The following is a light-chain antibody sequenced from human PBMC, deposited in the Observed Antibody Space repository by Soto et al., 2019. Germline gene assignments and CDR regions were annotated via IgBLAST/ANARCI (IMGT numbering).Light chain of an antibody. CDR1: ISNIGNNY. Sequence: QSVLTQPPSVSAAPGQKVSISCTGSISNIGNNYVSWYQQLPGTAPKLLVYEKNKRPSGISDRFSGSKSGTSAALDITGLQTGDDGDYYCGTWDNSLSAWVFCGVTKLTVL. CDR2: EKN. V-gene: IGLV1-51*02. CDR3: GTWDNSLSAWV. J-gene: IGLJ3*02.